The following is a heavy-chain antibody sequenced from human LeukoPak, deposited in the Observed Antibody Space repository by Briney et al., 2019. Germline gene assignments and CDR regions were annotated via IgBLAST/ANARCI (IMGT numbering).Heavy chain of an antibody. CDR2: IYYSGST. D-gene: IGHD3-22*01. V-gene: IGHV4-59*01. CDR1: GGSISSYY. J-gene: IGHJ3*02. CDR3: AREGYYDSSGYDAFDI. Sequence: SETLSLTCTVSGGSISSYYWSWIRQPPGKGLEWIGYIYYSGSTNYNPSLKSRVTISVDTSKNQFSLKLSSVIAADTAVYYCAREGYYDSSGYDAFDIWGQGTMVTVSS.